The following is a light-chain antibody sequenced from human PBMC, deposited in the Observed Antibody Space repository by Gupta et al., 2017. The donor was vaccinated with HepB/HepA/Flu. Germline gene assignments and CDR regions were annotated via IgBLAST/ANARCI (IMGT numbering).Light chain of an antibody. V-gene: IGKV1-5*03. Sequence: IQMTQSPSALSAFVGDRVTITCRASQTISNLLAWYQQKPGRAPKLLIYRTSTLENEVPSRFSGSGSGTEFTLTISSLQPDDFATYYCQRYNSDSFTFGHGTKVDIK. CDR1: QTISNL. CDR2: RTS. CDR3: QRYNSDSFT. J-gene: IGKJ3*01.